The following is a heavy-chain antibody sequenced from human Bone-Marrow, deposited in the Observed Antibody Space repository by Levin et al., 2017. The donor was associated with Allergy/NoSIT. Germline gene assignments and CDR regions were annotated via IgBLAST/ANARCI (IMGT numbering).Heavy chain of an antibody. CDR1: GFTVSGTD. D-gene: IGHD3-3*01. V-gene: IGHV3-66*01. CDR2: IHSGDTT. Sequence: GGSLRLSCAASGFTVSGTDMSWLRQAPGKGLEWVSVIHSGDTTYYADSVKGRFTISRDNSKNTLSLQMNSLRVEDTAVYYCASRSVRFLGTPPSGFAWGYDGWGQGNTVTVSS. CDR3: ASRSVRFLGTPPSGFAWGYDG. J-gene: IGHJ6*02.